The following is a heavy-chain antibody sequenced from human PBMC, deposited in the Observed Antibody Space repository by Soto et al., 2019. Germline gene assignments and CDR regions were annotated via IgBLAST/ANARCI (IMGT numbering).Heavy chain of an antibody. Sequence: PSETLSLTCTVSGGSISSYYWSWIRQPPGKGLEWIGYIYYSGSTNCNPSLKSRVTISVDTAKNQFSLKLSSVTAADTAVYYCARDPVGATNWFDPWGQGTLVTVSS. CDR3: ARDPVGATNWFDP. D-gene: IGHD1-26*01. J-gene: IGHJ5*02. CDR2: IYYSGST. CDR1: GGSISSYY. V-gene: IGHV4-59*01.